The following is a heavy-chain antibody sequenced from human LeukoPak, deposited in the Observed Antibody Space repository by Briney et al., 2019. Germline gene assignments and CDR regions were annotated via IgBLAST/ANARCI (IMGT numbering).Heavy chain of an antibody. V-gene: IGHV1-18*01. CDR2: ISAYNGNT. CDR3: ARDSDITMVRGVIASALDYFDY. CDR1: GYTFTSYG. J-gene: IGHJ4*02. D-gene: IGHD3-10*01. Sequence: ASVKVSCKASGYTFTSYGISWVRQAPGQGLEWMGWISAYNGNTNYAQKLQGRVTMTTDTSTSTAYMELRSLRSDDTAVYYCARDSDITMVRGVIASALDYFDYWGQGTLVTVSS.